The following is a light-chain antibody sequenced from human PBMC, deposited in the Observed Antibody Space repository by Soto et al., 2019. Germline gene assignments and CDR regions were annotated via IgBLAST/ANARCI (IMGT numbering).Light chain of an antibody. Sequence: QSALTQPPSASGTRGQRVTNPCSGRSSGIGNNFVDWYQQLPGTAPKLLIYRNNQRPSGVPARFSGSNSGTSPSLAISGLRSEDEADYYCAAWDHSLSGYVFGTGTKVTV. J-gene: IGLJ1*01. CDR1: SSGIGNNF. CDR2: RNN. CDR3: AAWDHSLSGYV. V-gene: IGLV1-47*01.